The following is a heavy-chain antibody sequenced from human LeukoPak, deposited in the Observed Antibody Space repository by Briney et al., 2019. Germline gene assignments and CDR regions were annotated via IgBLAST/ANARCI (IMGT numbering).Heavy chain of an antibody. D-gene: IGHD7-27*01. CDR1: GFTVSSNY. CDR2: IYSGGST. CDR3: TRNWGSDNWFDP. J-gene: IGHJ5*02. Sequence: GGSLRLSCAASGFTVSSNYMTWVRQAPGKGLEWVSVIYSGGSTYYADSVKGRFTISRDNSKNTLYLQMNSLRAEDTAVYYCTRNWGSDNWFDPCGQGTLVTVSS. V-gene: IGHV3-53*01.